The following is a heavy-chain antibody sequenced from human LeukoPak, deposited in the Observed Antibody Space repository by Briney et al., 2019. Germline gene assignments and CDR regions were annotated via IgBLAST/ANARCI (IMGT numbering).Heavy chain of an antibody. J-gene: IGHJ5*02. V-gene: IGHV3-23*01. D-gene: IGHD3-3*01. CDR2: ISGSGGST. Sequence: GGCLRLSCAASGFTFSNYAMSWVGPAPGKGLAWVSAISGSGGSTYYADSVKGRFTISRDNSKNTLYLQMNSLRAEDTAVYYCAKEKESGLKYNWFDPWGQGTLVTVSS. CDR3: AKEKESGLKYNWFDP. CDR1: GFTFSNYA.